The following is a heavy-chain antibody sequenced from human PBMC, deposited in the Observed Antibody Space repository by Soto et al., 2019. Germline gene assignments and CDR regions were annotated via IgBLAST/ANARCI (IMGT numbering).Heavy chain of an antibody. J-gene: IGHJ6*02. D-gene: IGHD3-10*01. CDR1: GFTFSNYD. V-gene: IGHV3-23*01. CDR3: AKDRRGVMDV. CDR2: VSESGRST. Sequence: EVQLLESGGGLVQPGGSLRLSCAASGFTFSNYDMSWVRQAPEKGLEWVSAVSESGRSTYYADSVKVRFTISRDNSKNTLYLQMNSLRAEDTAVYFCAKDRRGVMDVWGQGTTVTVSS.